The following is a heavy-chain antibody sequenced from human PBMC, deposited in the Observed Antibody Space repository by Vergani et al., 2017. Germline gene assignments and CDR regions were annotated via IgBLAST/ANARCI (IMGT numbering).Heavy chain of an antibody. V-gene: IGHV3-43*01. D-gene: IGHD3-10*01. CDR1: GFTFDDYT. J-gene: IGHJ4*02. Sequence: EVQLVESGGVVVQPGGSLRLSCAASGFTFDDYTMHWVRQAPGKGLEWVSLIRWDGGSTYYADSVKGRFTISRDNSKNSLYLQMNSLRTEDTALYYCAKDFHRGDKLLWFEEFDYWGQGTLVTVSS. CDR3: AKDFHRGDKLLWFEEFDY. CDR2: IRWDGGST.